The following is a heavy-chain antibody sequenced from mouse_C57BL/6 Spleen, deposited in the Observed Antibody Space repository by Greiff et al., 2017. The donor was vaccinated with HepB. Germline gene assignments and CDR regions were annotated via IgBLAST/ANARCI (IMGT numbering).Heavy chain of an antibody. Sequence: VKVVESGAELVRPGASVTLSCKASGYTFTDYEMHWVKQTPVHGLEWIGAIDPETGGTAYNQKFKGKAILTADKSSSTAYMELRSLTSEDSAVYYCTRAGYGNFFDYWGQGTTLTVSS. J-gene: IGHJ2*01. CDR2: IDPETGGT. V-gene: IGHV1-15*01. CDR1: GYTFTDYE. CDR3: TRAGYGNFFDY. D-gene: IGHD2-1*01.